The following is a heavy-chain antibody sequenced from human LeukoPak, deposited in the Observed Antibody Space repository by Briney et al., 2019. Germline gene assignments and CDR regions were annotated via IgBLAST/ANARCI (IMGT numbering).Heavy chain of an antibody. CDR3: SKDRSSGYYTPDY. D-gene: IGHD3-22*01. CDR1: GFTFSSYG. J-gene: IGHJ4*02. CDR2: IRYDGSNK. V-gene: IGHV3-30*02. Sequence: GGSLRLSCAASGFTFSSYGMHWVRQAPGKGLEWVAFIRYDGSNKYYADSVKGRFTISRDNSKNTLYLQMNSLRAEDTAVYYCSKDRSSGYYTPDYWGQGTLVTVSS.